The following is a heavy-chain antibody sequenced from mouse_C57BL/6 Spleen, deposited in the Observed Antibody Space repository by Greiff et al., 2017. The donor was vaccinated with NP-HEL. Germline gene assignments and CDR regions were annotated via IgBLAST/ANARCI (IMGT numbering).Heavy chain of an antibody. Sequence: EVMLVESGGGLVKPGGSLKLSCAASGFTFSDYGMHWVRQAPEKGLEWVAYISSGSSTIYYADTVKGRFTISRDNAKNTLFLQMTSLRSEDTAMYYCARRAPYYGSRVCYFDYWGQGTTLTVSS. V-gene: IGHV5-17*01. J-gene: IGHJ2*01. D-gene: IGHD1-1*01. CDR2: ISSGSSTI. CDR3: ARRAPYYGSRVCYFDY. CDR1: GFTFSDYG.